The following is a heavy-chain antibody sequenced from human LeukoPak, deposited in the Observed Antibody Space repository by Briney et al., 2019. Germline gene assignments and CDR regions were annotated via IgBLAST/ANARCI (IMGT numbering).Heavy chain of an antibody. V-gene: IGHV4-59*01. CDR2: IYYSGST. D-gene: IGHD6-19*01. CDR1: GGSISSYY. Sequence: PSETLSLTCTVSGGSISSYYWSWIRQPPGKGLEWIGYIYYSGSTNYNPSLKSRVTISVDTSKNQFSLKPSSVTAADTAVYYCARQSSGWYDWFDPWGQGTLVTVSS. J-gene: IGHJ5*02. CDR3: ARQSSGWYDWFDP.